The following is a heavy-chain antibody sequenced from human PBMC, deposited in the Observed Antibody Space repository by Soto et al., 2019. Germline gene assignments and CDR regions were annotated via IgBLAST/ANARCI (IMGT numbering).Heavy chain of an antibody. J-gene: IGHJ3*02. CDR1: GFTFSSYA. V-gene: IGHV3-23*01. CDR2: ISGSGGST. D-gene: IGHD2-15*01. Sequence: EVQPLESGGGLVQPGGSLRLSCAASGFTFSSYAMSWVRQAPGKGLEWVSAISGSGGSTYYADSVKGRFTISRDNSKNTLYLQMNSLRAEDTAVYYCAKDRYCSDGSCYSEWAFDIWGQGTMVTVSS. CDR3: AKDRYCSDGSCYSEWAFDI.